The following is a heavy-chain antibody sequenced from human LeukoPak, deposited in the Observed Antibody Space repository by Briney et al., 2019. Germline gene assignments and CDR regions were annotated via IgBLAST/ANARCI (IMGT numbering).Heavy chain of an antibody. V-gene: IGHV4-39*01. J-gene: IGHJ3*02. CDR2: IYYSGST. D-gene: IGHD6-6*01. CDR1: GGSISSSSYY. CDR3: ARQETPDWWYSSSRAPGGAFDI. Sequence: PSETLSLTCTVSGGSISSSSYYWGWIRQPPGKGLEWIGSIYYSGSTYYNPSLKSRVTISVDTSKNQFSLKLSSVTAADTAVYYCARQETPDWWYSSSRAPGGAFDIWGQGTMVTVSS.